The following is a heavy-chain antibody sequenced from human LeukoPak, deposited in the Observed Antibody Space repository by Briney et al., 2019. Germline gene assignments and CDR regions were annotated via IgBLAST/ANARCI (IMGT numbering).Heavy chain of an antibody. V-gene: IGHV4-4*09. CDR1: GGSISDYY. D-gene: IGHD4-11*01. CDR3: ARNDYSSAFDI. CDR2: IYSSGST. J-gene: IGHJ3*02. Sequence: PSETLSLTCTVSGGSISDYYWSWVRQPPGKGLEWLGYIYSSGSTNYNPSLKSRVTISVDTSKNQFSLKLSSVTAADTAVYYCARNDYSSAFDIWGQGTMVTVSS.